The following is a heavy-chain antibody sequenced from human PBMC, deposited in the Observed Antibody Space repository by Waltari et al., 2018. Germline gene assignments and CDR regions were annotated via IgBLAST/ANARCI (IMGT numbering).Heavy chain of an antibody. CDR2: IYYSGSN. CDR1: GGSISSSSHY. V-gene: IGHV4-39*01. J-gene: IGHJ4*02. CDR3: TTNGNY. D-gene: IGHD7-27*01. Sequence: QLQLQESGPGLVKPSETLSLTCIVSGGSISSSSHYWGGIRQPPGKGLEWIGNIYYSGSNYSNPSLKSRVTISVDTSKNQFSLKLSSVTATDTAVYYCTTNGNYWGQGTLVTVSS.